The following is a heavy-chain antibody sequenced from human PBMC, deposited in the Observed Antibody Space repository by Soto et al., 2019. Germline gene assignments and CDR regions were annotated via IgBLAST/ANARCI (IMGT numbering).Heavy chain of an antibody. Sequence: SETLSLTCTVSGGSIRNYYWSWIRQPPGKGLEWIGYVYSSGSTHYNPSLQSRVTISADTSKNQVSLKVNSVTAADTAVHYCARDGAHYEIDYWGQGTLVTVSS. D-gene: IGHD3-16*01. V-gene: IGHV4-59*01. CDR2: VYSSGST. CDR1: GGSIRNYY. CDR3: ARDGAHYEIDY. J-gene: IGHJ4*02.